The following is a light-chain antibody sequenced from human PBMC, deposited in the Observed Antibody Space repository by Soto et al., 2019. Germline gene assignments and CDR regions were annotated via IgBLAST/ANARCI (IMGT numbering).Light chain of an antibody. V-gene: IGKV3-11*01. CDR1: ESVSTY. CDR2: HAS. Sequence: DIVLTQSPATLSLSPGERATLSCRSSESVSTYVAWYQHNPGQAPSLLINHASNRATGIPDRFSGRGSGTDFALILSSLEPEDFAVYYCQQRRNWPYLTFGGGTKVEIK. CDR3: QQRRNWPYLT. J-gene: IGKJ4*01.